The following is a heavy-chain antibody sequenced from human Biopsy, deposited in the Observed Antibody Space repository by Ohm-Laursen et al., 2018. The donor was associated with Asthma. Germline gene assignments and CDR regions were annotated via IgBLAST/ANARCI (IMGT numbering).Heavy chain of an antibody. CDR3: ARAQDYYDSRGYYRSFDY. Sequence: SQTLSLTCAVSGDSINSGGFSWDWIRQPPRKGLEWVAFLFHSGATYYNPSLKSRVTISVDRSKRQFSLKVNSVTAADTAVYYCARAQDYYDSRGYYRSFDYWGQGTLVTVSS. D-gene: IGHD3-22*01. J-gene: IGHJ4*02. CDR1: GDSINSGGFS. CDR2: LFHSGAT. V-gene: IGHV4-30-2*01.